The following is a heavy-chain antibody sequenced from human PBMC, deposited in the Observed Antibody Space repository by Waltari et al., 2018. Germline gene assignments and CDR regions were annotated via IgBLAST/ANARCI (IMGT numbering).Heavy chain of an antibody. J-gene: IGHJ4*02. V-gene: IGHV4-59*01. CDR2: IYYSGST. D-gene: IGHD3-10*01. Sequence: QVQLQESGPGLVKPSETLSLTCTVPGGSISSYYWSWIRQPPGKGLEWIVYIYYSGSTNYNPSLKSRVTISVDTSKNQFSLKLSSVTAADTAVYYCARGLRLWFGELPYYWGQGTLVTVSS. CDR1: GGSISSYY. CDR3: ARGLRLWFGELPYY.